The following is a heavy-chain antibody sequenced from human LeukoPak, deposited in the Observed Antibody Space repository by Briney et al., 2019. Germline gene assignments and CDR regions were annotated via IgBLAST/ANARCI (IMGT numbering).Heavy chain of an antibody. D-gene: IGHD5-12*01. CDR3: AKSYNGYESKPDY. CDR1: GFTFSSYA. V-gene: IGHV3-23*01. J-gene: IGHJ4*02. CDR2: ISGSGGST. Sequence: GGSLRLSCAASGFTFSSYAMSWVRQAPGKGLEWVSLISGSGGSTSYADSVKGRFTISRDNSKITLYLQMNSLRAEDTAVYYCAKSYNGYESKPDYWGQGTLVNVSS.